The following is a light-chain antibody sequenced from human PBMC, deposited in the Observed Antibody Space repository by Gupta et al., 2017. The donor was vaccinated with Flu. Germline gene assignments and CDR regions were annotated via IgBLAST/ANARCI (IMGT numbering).Light chain of an antibody. CDR2: DVT. CDR1: SSDVVDYNY. V-gene: IGLV2-14*04. CDR3: KSCKSRTTHDV. J-gene: IGLJ1*01. Sequence: KISCTGSSSDVVDYNYVSWYQQQPGKAPKIVMYDVTNRPSGVSKRFSGSKSGNTASLTISGLEAEDEAEYYCKSCKSRTTHDVFGSGTKVTVL.